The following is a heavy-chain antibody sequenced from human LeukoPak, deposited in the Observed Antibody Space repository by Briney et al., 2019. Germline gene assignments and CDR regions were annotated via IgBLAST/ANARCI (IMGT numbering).Heavy chain of an antibody. V-gene: IGHV1-69*01. CDR2: IIPIFGTA. CDR1: GGTFSSYA. CDR3: ARDYYDSSGYLGYFDY. Sequence: SVTVSCKASGGTFSSYAISWVRQAPGQGLEWMGGIIPIFGTANYAQKFQGRVTITADESTSTAYMELSSLRSEDTAVYYCARDYYDSSGYLGYFDYWGQGTLVTVSS. J-gene: IGHJ4*02. D-gene: IGHD3-22*01.